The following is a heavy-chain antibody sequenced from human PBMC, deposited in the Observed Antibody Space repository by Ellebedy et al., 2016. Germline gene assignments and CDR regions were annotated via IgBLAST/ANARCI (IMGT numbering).Heavy chain of an antibody. V-gene: IGHV3-23*01. J-gene: IGHJ4*02. CDR1: GFTFSSHA. CDR3: VKGASSGSWVTMEY. D-gene: IGHD6-13*01. CDR2: VVGSGERT. Sequence: GGSLRLSCEASGFTFSSHAMSWDRQAPGKGLEWVSAVVGSGERTFYADSVKGRFTISRDNSKNMLYLQMSSLKVEDTAVYYCVKGASSGSWVTMEYWGQGALVTVSS.